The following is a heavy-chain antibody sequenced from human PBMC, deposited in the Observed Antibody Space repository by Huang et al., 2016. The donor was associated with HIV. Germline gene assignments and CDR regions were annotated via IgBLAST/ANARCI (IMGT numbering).Heavy chain of an antibody. V-gene: IGHV1-18*01. CDR2: ISGYNGNT. J-gene: IGHJ4*02. CDR1: GYTFTSYG. CDR3: ATDSKIFGVVTRPPLDY. Sequence: QVQLVQSGAEVKKPGASVKVSCKASGYTFTSYGISWVRQAPGQGLEGMGWISGYNGNTNYAQKLKCRVTMTTDTSTRTAYMELRSLRSDDTAVYYWATDSKIFGVVTRPPLDYWGQGTLVTVSS. D-gene: IGHD3-3*01.